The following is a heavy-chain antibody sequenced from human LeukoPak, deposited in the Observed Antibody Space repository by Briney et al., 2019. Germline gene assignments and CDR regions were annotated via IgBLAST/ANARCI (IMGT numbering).Heavy chain of an antibody. J-gene: IGHJ4*02. D-gene: IGHD3-22*01. Sequence: GGSLRLSCAASGFTFSSSSMNWVRQAPGKGLEWVSDISSSSGSIYYADSVKGRFTISRDNAKNSLYLQMNSLRDEDTAVYYCARVTYYYDSSGYYYIDYWGQGTLVTVSS. V-gene: IGHV3-48*02. CDR1: GFTFSSSS. CDR3: ARVTYYYDSSGYYYIDY. CDR2: ISSSSGSI.